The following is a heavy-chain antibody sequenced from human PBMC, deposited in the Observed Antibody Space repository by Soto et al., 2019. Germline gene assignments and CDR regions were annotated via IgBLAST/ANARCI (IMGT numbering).Heavy chain of an antibody. D-gene: IGHD3-22*01. V-gene: IGHV1-58*01. CDR2: IVVGSGNT. CDR1: GFTFTSSA. Sequence: GASVKVSCKASGFTFTSSAVQWVRQARGQRLEWIGWIVVGSGNTNYAQKFQERVTITRDMSTSTAYMELSSLRSEDTAVYYCAAGRGDYSSGYYYGHYWGQGTLVTVSS. J-gene: IGHJ4*02. CDR3: AAGRGDYSSGYYYGHY.